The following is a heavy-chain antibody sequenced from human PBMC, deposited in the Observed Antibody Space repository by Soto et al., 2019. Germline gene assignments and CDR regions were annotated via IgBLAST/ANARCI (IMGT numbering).Heavy chain of an antibody. Sequence: QLQLQESGSGLVKPSQTLSLTCAVSGGSISSGGYSWSWIRQPPGKGLEWIGYIYHSGSTYYNPSLKSRVIISVDRSNNQFSLKLSSVTAADTAVYYCASSHAGAHITAAVHWGQGTLVTVSS. CDR2: IYHSGST. J-gene: IGHJ4*02. V-gene: IGHV4-30-2*01. CDR3: ASSHAGAHITAAVH. D-gene: IGHD6-13*01. CDR1: GGSISSGGYS.